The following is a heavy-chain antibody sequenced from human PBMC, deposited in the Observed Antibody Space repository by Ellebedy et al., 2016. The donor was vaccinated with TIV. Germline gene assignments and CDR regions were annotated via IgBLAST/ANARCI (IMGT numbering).Heavy chain of an antibody. J-gene: IGHJ4*02. CDR2: IVGNGA. V-gene: IGHV3-23*01. Sequence: GESLKISCAASGFTFSSYAMTWVRQAPGRGLEWVSGIVGNGAQKYADSVKGRFTISRDNSKNTLDLQMNSLRAEDTAVYFCAKDRTSGDGYWVFDSWGQGTMVSVSS. CDR3: AKDRTSGDGYWVFDS. CDR1: GFTFSSYA. D-gene: IGHD2-21*02.